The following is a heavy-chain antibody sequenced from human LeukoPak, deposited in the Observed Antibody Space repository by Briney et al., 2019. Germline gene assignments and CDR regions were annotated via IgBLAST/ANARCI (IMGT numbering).Heavy chain of an antibody. CDR2: IYYSGST. CDR1: GGSISSYY. D-gene: IGHD4-11*01. V-gene: IGHV4-59*01. Sequence: SSETLSLTCTVSGGSISSYYWSWIRQPPGEGLEWIGYIYYSGSTNYNPSLKSRVTISVDTSKNQFSLKLSSVTAADTAVYYCAKRHSYSNYVWFDPWGQGTLVTVSS. CDR3: AKRHSYSNYVWFDP. J-gene: IGHJ5*02.